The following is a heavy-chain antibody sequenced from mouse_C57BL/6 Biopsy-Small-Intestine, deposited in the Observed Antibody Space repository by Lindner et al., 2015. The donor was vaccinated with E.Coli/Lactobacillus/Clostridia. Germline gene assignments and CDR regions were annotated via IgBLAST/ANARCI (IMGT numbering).Heavy chain of an antibody. CDR1: GYTFTDFY. J-gene: IGHJ2*01. Sequence: VQLQESGPELMKPGASVKMSCKASGYTFTDFYINWVKQSHGKSLEWIGRVYPSNGGTSYNQKFKGKATLTVDKSLSTAYMQLNSLTSEDSAVYYCARPFYGDYYFDYWGQGTTLTVSS. CDR2: VYPSNGGT. V-gene: IGHV1-36*01. D-gene: IGHD2-13*01. CDR3: ARPFYGDYYFDY.